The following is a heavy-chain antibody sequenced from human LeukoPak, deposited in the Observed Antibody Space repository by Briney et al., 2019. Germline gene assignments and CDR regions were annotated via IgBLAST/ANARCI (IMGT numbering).Heavy chain of an antibody. D-gene: IGHD5-18*01. Sequence: PGGSLRLSCAASGFTFSSYGMHWVRQAPGKGLEWVAFIRYDGSNKYYAESVKGRFTISRDNSKNTLYLQMNSLRAEDTAVYYCAKVGYSYGPFDYWGQGTLVTVSS. CDR3: AKVGYSYGPFDY. V-gene: IGHV3-30*02. J-gene: IGHJ4*02. CDR2: IRYDGSNK. CDR1: GFTFSSYG.